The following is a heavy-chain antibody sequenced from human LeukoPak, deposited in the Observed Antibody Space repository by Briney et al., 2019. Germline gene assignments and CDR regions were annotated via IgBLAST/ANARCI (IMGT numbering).Heavy chain of an antibody. V-gene: IGHV1-2*02. CDR2: INPNSGGT. Sequence: GASVKVSCKASGYTFTGYYMHWVRQAPGQGLEWMGWINPNSGGTNYAQKFQGRVTMTRDTSISTAYMELRSLGSDDTAVYYCARDRSPSHYYDTSGYHGAADYWGQGALVTVSS. J-gene: IGHJ4*02. D-gene: IGHD3-22*01. CDR3: ARDRSPSHYYDTSGYHGAADY. CDR1: GYTFTGYY.